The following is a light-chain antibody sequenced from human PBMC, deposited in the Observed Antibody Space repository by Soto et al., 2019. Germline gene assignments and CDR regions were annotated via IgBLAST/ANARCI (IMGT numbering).Light chain of an antibody. CDR1: QSISSW. CDR2: DAS. CDR3: QQYNSYPWT. J-gene: IGKJ1*01. Sequence: DIQMTQSPSTLSASVGDRVTITCRASQSISSWLAWYQQKPRKAPKLLIYDASSLESGVPSRFSGSGSGTEFTLTISSLQPDDFATYYCQQYNSYPWTFGQGTKGDI. V-gene: IGKV1-5*01.